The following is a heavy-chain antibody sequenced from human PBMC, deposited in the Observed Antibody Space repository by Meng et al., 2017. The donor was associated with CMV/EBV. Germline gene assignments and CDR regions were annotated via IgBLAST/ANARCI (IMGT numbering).Heavy chain of an antibody. D-gene: IGHD4-17*01. V-gene: IGHV3-7*02. CDR1: GLPISNYW. Sequence: YLGGLGGGLVQPGGSLRLSCAASGLPISNYWMSWVRQAPGKGLEWVANIKNDGSERYYEDSVKGRFSISRDNADNSLYLQMNNLRAEDTAVYYCRLGHYSQDWGQGTLVTVSS. CDR2: IKNDGSER. CDR3: RLGHYSQD. J-gene: IGHJ4*02.